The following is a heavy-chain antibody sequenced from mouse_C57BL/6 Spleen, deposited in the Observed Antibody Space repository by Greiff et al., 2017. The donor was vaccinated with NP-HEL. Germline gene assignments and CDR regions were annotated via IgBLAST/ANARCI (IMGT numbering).Heavy chain of an antibody. D-gene: IGHD2-4*01. Sequence: EVQLQQSGPELVKPGASVKISCKASGYTFTDYYMNWVKQSHGKSLEWIGDINPNNGGTSYNQKFKGKATLTVDKSSSTAYMELRSLTSEDSAVYYCARDYDYDVYWGQGTLVTVSA. CDR2: INPNNGGT. CDR3: ARDYDYDVY. J-gene: IGHJ3*01. CDR1: GYTFTDYY. V-gene: IGHV1-26*01.